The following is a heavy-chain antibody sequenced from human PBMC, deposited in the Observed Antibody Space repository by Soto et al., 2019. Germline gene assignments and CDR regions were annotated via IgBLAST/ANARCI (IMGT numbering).Heavy chain of an antibody. CDR2: INHSGST. CDR3: ARAGEYYDFWRGHSPYYYYRMDV. Sequence: SETLSLTCAVYGGSFSGYYWSWIRQPPGKGLEWIGEINHSGSTNYNPSLKSRVTISVDTSKNQFSLKLSSVTAADTAVYYCARAGEYYDFWRGHSPYYYYRMDVWGQGTKVTVSS. V-gene: IGHV4-34*01. CDR1: GGSFSGYY. D-gene: IGHD3-3*01. J-gene: IGHJ6*02.